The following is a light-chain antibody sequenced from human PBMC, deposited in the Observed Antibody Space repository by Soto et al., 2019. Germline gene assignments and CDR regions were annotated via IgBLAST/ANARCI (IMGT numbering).Light chain of an antibody. Sequence: SYELTQPPSVSVSPGQTASITCSGEKLGDKYACWYQQKPGQSPVLVIYQDNKRPSGIPERFSGSNSGNTATLTISGTQAMDDADYYCQAWDSTTAVFGTGTKLTVL. CDR1: KLGDKY. CDR3: QAWDSTTAV. V-gene: IGLV3-1*01. CDR2: QDN. J-gene: IGLJ1*01.